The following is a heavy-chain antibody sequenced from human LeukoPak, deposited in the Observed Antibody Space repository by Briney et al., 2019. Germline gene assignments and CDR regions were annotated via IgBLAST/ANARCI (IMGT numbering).Heavy chain of an antibody. Sequence: SETLSLTCDVSGASLSDYCWTWIRQTPGKGLEWIGHMNHLLTTNYNPSLESRVTISLDTSKNQFSLKLSSVTAADTAVYYCCLMIVVEQLTYDYWGQGILVTVSS. J-gene: IGHJ4*02. D-gene: IGHD3-22*01. CDR3: CLMIVVEQLTYDY. CDR1: GASLSDYC. V-gene: IGHV4-34*01. CDR2: MNHLLTT.